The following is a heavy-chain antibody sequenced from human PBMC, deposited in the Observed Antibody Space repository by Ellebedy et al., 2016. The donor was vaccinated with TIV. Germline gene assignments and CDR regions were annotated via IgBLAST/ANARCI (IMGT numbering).Heavy chain of an antibody. J-gene: IGHJ5*01. CDR2: VYQSGTA. V-gene: IGHV4-38-2*02. Sequence: MPSETLSLTCTVSSVSISSGAYYWSWIRQSPGKGLEWIGTVYQSGTAWYNPSLRSRVTISLDTSKNQFSLRLKLTSVTAADTAVYYCGRLVAASHADSWGQGTLVTVSS. CDR3: GRLVAASHADS. CDR1: SVSISSGAYY. D-gene: IGHD5-12*01.